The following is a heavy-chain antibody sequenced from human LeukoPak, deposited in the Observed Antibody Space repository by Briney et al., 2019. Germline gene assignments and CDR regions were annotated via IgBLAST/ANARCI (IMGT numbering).Heavy chain of an antibody. V-gene: IGHV4-34*01. CDR3: ARGGGIVVVPAAMGYAFDI. Sequence: SRVTISVDTSKNQFSLKLSSVTAADTAVYYCARGGGIVVVPAAMGYAFDIWGQGTMATVSS. D-gene: IGHD2-2*01. J-gene: IGHJ3*02.